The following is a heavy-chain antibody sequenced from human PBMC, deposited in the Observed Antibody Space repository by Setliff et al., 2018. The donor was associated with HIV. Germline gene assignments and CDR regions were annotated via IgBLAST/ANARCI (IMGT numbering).Heavy chain of an antibody. CDR2: MDEHGNKK. CDR1: GFVFSDFW. Sequence: PGGSLRLSCTASGFVFSDFWMSWARQAPGKGLEWVANMDEHGNKKYYVASLKGRFTISRDNAKNSLFLQMSNLRAEDTAVYYCVKDFLPPLGVYYFDYWGQGALVTVSS. CDR3: VKDFLPPLGVYYFDY. V-gene: IGHV3-7*03. J-gene: IGHJ4*02. D-gene: IGHD3-16*01.